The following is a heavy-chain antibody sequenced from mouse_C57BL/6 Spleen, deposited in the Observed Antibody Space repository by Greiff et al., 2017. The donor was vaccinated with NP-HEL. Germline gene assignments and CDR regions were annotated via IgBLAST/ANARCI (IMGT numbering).Heavy chain of an antibody. CDR3: AREDYYGSRPFAY. CDR2: IYPGSGST. V-gene: IGHV1-55*01. Sequence: QVQLQQPGAELVKPGASVKMSCKASGYTFTSYWITWVKQRPGQGLEWIGDIYPGSGSTNYNEKFKSKATLTVDTSSSTAYMQLSSLTSEDSAVYYCAREDYYGSRPFAYWGQGTLVTVSA. CDR1: GYTFTSYW. J-gene: IGHJ3*01. D-gene: IGHD1-1*01.